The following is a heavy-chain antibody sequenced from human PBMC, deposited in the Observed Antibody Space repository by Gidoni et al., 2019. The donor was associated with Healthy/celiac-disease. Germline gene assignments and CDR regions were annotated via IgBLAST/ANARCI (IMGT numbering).Heavy chain of an antibody. V-gene: IGHV1-69*01. J-gene: IGHJ6*02. CDR1: GGTFSSYA. CDR2: IIPIFGTA. Sequence: QVQLVQSGAAVKKPGSSVKVSCKASGGTFSSYAISWVRQAPGQGLEWMGGIIPIFGTANYAQKFQGRVTITADESTSTAYMELSSLRSEDTAVYYCARFSNEGENYYYYYGMDVWGQGTTVTVSS. D-gene: IGHD2-2*01. CDR3: ARFSNEGENYYYYYGMDV.